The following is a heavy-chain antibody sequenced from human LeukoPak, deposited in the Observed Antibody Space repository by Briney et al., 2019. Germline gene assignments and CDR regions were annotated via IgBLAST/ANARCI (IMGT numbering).Heavy chain of an antibody. Sequence: GSSVNVSCKASGGTFSSYAISWVRQAPGQGLEWMGGIIPMFGTANYAQKFQGRVTITADKSTSTAYMEMSSLRSEDTAVYYCARDPPGRPYSSSSYGWGQGTLVTVSS. CDR1: GGTFSSYA. D-gene: IGHD6-6*01. J-gene: IGHJ4*02. V-gene: IGHV1-69*06. CDR2: IIPMFGTA. CDR3: ARDPPGRPYSSSSYG.